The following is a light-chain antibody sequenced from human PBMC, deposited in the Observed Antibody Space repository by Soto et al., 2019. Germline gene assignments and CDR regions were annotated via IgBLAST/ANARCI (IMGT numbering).Light chain of an antibody. CDR1: QSVSSN. CDR3: QQHDTWPYS. J-gene: IGKJ2*03. CDR2: RS. Sequence: EIVMTQSPATLSVSPGERATLSCRASQSVSSNLAWYQQKPGQAPRLLIYRSIRGTGIPARFSGSGSGTEFTLTISSLQSEDFAVYYCQQHDTWPYSFGQGTNVEVK. V-gene: IGKV3-15*01.